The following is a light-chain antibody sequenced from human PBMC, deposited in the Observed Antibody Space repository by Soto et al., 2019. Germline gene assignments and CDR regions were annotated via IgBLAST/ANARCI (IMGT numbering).Light chain of an antibody. J-gene: IGKJ2*01. CDR3: QQSYSAPRT. V-gene: IGKV1-39*01. CDR2: GTS. CDR1: QSIGNY. Sequence: DIQMPQSPSSLPASVGDRISITCRASQSIGNYLSWYQQKPGKAPKLLIYGTSNLQSGVPSRFSGSGSETGFTLTISCLQREDFATYYCQQSYSAPRTFGQGTKVEIK.